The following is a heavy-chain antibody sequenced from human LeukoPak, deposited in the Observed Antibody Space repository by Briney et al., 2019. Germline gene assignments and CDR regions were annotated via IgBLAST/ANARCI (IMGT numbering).Heavy chain of an antibody. CDR1: GFTFSSYA. J-gene: IGHJ3*02. CDR2: ISYDGSNK. Sequence: PGGSLRLSCAASGFTFSSYAMHWVRQAPGKGLEWVAVISYDGSNKYYADSVKGRFTISRDNSKNTLYLQMNSLRAEDTAVYYCAKPLLSGSVDAFDIWGQGTMVTVSS. V-gene: IGHV3-30-3*02. CDR3: AKPLLSGSVDAFDI. D-gene: IGHD1-26*01.